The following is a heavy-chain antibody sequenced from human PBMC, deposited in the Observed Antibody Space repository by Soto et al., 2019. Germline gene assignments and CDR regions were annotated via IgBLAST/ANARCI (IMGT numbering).Heavy chain of an antibody. CDR1: GFTFSSYA. CDR3: AREQPYNWNYHYFDY. V-gene: IGHV3-30-3*01. J-gene: IGHJ4*02. CDR2: ISYDGSNK. Sequence: SLRLSCAASGFTFSSYAMHWVRQAPGKGLEWVAVISYDGSNKYYADSVKGRFTISRDNSKNTLYLQMNSLRAEDTAVYYCAREQPYNWNYHYFDYWGQGTLVTVSS. D-gene: IGHD1-7*01.